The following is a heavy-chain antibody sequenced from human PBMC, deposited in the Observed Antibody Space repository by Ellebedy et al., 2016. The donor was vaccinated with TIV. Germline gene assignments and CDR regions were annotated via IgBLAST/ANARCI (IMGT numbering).Heavy chain of an antibody. V-gene: IGHV4-34*01. Sequence: SETLSLTXAVYGGSFSGYYWSWIRQPPGKGLEWIGEINHSGSTNYNPSLKSRVTISVDTSKNQFSLKLSSVTAADTAVYYCARGRYCDYWGQGTLVTVSS. J-gene: IGHJ4*02. CDR1: GGSFSGYY. CDR2: INHSGST. CDR3: ARGRYCDY. D-gene: IGHD3-10*01.